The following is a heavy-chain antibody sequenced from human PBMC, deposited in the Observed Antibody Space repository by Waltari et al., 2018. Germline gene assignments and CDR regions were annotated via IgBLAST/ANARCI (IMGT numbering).Heavy chain of an antibody. CDR3: TTEYLRGGRGWYLDL. CDR2: LKSKIDGETT. CDR1: GFTFRNAW. D-gene: IGHD1-26*01. Sequence: EVQLEEHVGRLVKPGGSLRPYCAVSGFTFRNAWMTWVRQAPGKGREVVGRLKSKIDGETTDYAAPVKGRFTSSRDDAKSTLYLQMNSLKSEDTARYHCTTEYLRGGRGWYLDLWGRGTLVTVSS. V-gene: IGHV3-15*01. J-gene: IGHJ2*01.